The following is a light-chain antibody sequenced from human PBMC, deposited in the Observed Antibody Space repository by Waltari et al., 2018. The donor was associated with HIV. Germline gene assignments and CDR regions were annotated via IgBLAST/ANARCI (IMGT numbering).Light chain of an antibody. J-gene: IGLJ2*01. Sequence: SALTQPPSVSGSLGQSVPISCTGTSSDVGNYNEVSWYQQSPGTAPKLMIYDVSNRPSGVPDRFSGSKSGNTASLTISGLQAEDEADYYCSSFTTSITVVFGGGTKLTVL. CDR1: SSDVGNYNE. V-gene: IGLV2-18*02. CDR2: DVS. CDR3: SSFTTSITVV.